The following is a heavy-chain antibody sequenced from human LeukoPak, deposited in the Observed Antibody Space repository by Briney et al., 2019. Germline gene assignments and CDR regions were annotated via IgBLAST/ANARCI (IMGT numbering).Heavy chain of an antibody. CDR2: IYYNGNT. Sequence: SETLSLTCSVSDGSINSYYWNWIRRPPGKGLEWIGYIYYNGNTNYSPSLKSRVTMSIDKSKNQFSLRLSSVTAADTAVYYCARDASGWSIAYWGQGTLVTVSS. CDR3: ARDASGWSIAY. J-gene: IGHJ4*02. V-gene: IGHV4-59*12. D-gene: IGHD6-19*01. CDR1: DGSINSYY.